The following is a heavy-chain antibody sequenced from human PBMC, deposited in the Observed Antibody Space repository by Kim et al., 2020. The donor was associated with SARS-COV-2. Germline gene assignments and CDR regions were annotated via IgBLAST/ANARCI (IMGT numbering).Heavy chain of an antibody. CDR2: INPNSGGT. CDR3: AREVILWFGEPPYYYYGMDV. J-gene: IGHJ6*02. Sequence: ASVKVSCKASGYTFTGYYMHWVRQAPGQGLEWMGWINPNSGGTNYAQKFQSWVTMTRDTSISTAYMELSRLRSDDTAVYYCAREVILWFGEPPYYYYGMDVWGQGTTVTVSS. CDR1: GYTFTGYY. D-gene: IGHD3-10*01. V-gene: IGHV1-2*04.